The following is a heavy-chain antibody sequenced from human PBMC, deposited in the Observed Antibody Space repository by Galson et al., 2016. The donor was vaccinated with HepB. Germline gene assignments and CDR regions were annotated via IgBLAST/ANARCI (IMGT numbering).Heavy chain of an antibody. CDR1: GFTLSSYS. J-gene: IGHJ6*04. D-gene: IGHD1-26*01. V-gene: IGHV3-21*01. CDR2: ISTSSSYI. Sequence: SLRLSCAASGFTLSSYSMNWVRQAPGKGLEWVSSISTSSSYIYYADSVVGRFTTSRDNAKNSLSLQMNSLRAEDTAVYYCARDGAEVGPYYYVMDVWGKGTTVTVSS. CDR3: ARDGAEVGPYYYVMDV.